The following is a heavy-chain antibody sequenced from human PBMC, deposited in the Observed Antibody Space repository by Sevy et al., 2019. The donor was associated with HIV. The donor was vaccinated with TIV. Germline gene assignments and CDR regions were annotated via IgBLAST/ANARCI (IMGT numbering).Heavy chain of an antibody. CDR2: IYPGDSDT. J-gene: IGHJ4*02. D-gene: IGHD2-2*01. V-gene: IGHV5-51*01. Sequence: GESLKISCKGSGYTFTNYSIGWVRQMPGKGLEWMGIIYPGDSDTRYSPSFQGQVTISADKSISTAYLQWSSLKASDTAMYYCARYPIVVVPAAEYYFDYWGQGTLVTVSS. CDR1: GYTFTNYS. CDR3: ARYPIVVVPAAEYYFDY.